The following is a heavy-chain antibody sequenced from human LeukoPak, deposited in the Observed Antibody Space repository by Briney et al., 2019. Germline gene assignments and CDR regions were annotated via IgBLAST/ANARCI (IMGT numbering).Heavy chain of an antibody. V-gene: IGHV4-39*07. CDR1: GGSISTITYY. CDR2: MYYRGNT. J-gene: IGHJ6*03. Sequence: SETLSLTCTVSGGSISTITYYWGWIRQPPGKGLEWVGHMYYRGNTFYNPSLKSRVTISVDTSKNQFSLKLRSVTAADTAVYYCARTPNRSRRWYYYMDVWGKGTTVTISS. D-gene: IGHD2-15*01. CDR3: ARTPNRSRRWYYYMDV.